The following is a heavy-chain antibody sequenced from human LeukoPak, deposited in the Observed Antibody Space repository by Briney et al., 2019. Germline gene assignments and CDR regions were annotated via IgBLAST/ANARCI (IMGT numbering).Heavy chain of an antibody. D-gene: IGHD3/OR15-3a*01. CDR1: GVSISSGGYY. CDR3: ARSRDWVTFFDY. J-gene: IGHJ4*02. V-gene: IGHV4-31*03. Sequence: SETLSLTCTVSGVSISSGGYYWSWIRQHPGKGLEWIGYIYYSGSTYYNPSLKSRVTISVDTSKNQFSLKLSSVTAADTAVYYCARSRDWVTFFDYWGQGTLVTVSS. CDR2: IYYSGST.